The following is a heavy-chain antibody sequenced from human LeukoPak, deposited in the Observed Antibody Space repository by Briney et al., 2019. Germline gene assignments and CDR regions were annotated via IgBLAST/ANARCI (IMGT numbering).Heavy chain of an antibody. CDR3: ARGWRGDHFDS. J-gene: IGHJ4*02. CDR2: FYHSGT. CDR1: GDSMSTSY. V-gene: IGHV4-59*01. Sequence: PSETLSLTCTVSGDSMSTSYWSWIRQPLGKGLEWIGYFYHSGTDYNPSLKSRVTISGDMSNNQFSLKLSSVTAADTAIYYCARGWRGDHFDSWGQGTLVSVSS. D-gene: IGHD3-16*01.